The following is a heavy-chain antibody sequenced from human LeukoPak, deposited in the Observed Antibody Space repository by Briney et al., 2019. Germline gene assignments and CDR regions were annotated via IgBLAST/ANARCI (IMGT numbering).Heavy chain of an antibody. J-gene: IGHJ4*02. CDR2: ISHSGST. CDR1: GGSFSGYY. V-gene: IGHV4-34*01. CDR3: ARGLAPIDY. Sequence: SETLSLTCAVYGGSFSGYYWSWIRQPPGKGLEWIGEISHSGSTNYNPSLKSRVTISVDTSKNQFSLKLSSVTAADTAVYYCARGLAPIDYWGQGTLVTVSS.